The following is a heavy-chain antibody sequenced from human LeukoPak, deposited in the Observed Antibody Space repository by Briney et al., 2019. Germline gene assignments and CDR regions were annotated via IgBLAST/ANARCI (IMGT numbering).Heavy chain of an antibody. Sequence: SETLSLTCAVYGGSFSGYYWSWIRQPPGKGLGWIGEINHSGSTNYNPSLKSRVTISVDTSKNQFSLKLSSVTAADTAVYYCARGRNYYGSGSPLDYWGQGTLVTVSS. V-gene: IGHV4-34*01. CDR2: INHSGST. CDR1: GGSFSGYY. D-gene: IGHD3-10*01. J-gene: IGHJ4*02. CDR3: ARGRNYYGSGSPLDY.